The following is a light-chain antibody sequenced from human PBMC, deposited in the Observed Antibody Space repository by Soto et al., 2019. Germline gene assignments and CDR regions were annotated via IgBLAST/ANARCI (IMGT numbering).Light chain of an antibody. CDR1: SGHSSYI. CDR3: ETWDGNTQV. J-gene: IGLJ1*01. Sequence: QSVLTQSSSASASLGSSVKLTCTLSSGHSSYIIAWHQQQPGKAPRYLMKLEGSGSYNKGSGVPDRFSGSSSGADRYLTISALQFEDEADYYCETWDGNTQVFVTGTKLTVL. V-gene: IGLV4-60*02. CDR2: LEGSGSY.